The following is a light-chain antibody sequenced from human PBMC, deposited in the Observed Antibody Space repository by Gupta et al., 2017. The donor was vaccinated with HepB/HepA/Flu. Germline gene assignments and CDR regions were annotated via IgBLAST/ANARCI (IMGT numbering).Light chain of an antibody. CDR1: SGHSSYA. Sequence: QLVLTQSPSASASLGASVELTCTLSSGHSSYALAWHQQQPEKGPRYLMKLNSDGSHSKGDGIPDRFSGSSSGAERYLTISSLQSEDEADYYCQTWGTGILVFGGGTKLTVL. J-gene: IGLJ2*01. CDR2: LNSDGSH. CDR3: QTWGTGILV. V-gene: IGLV4-69*01.